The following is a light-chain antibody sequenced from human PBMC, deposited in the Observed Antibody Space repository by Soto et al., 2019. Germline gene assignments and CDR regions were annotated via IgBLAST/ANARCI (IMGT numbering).Light chain of an antibody. J-gene: IGKJ1*01. CDR2: AAS. CDR3: LQVSSFPRT. V-gene: IGKV1-39*01. CDR1: QSISSN. Sequence: DIQMTQSPSSLSASVGDRVTITCRASQSISSNLNWYQQKPGKAPKLLIYAASSLQSGVPSRFSGSGSGTEFILSINSLQPEDIATYYCLQVSSFPRTFGQGTKVEIK.